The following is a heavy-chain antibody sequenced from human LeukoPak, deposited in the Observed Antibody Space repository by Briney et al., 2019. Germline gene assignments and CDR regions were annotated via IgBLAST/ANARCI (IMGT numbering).Heavy chain of an antibody. V-gene: IGHV3-30*18. J-gene: IGHJ4*02. CDR3: VKDKEYGGYEGIDY. CDR2: ISFDGSNE. CDR1: GFTFSSYA. Sequence: GGSLRLSCAASGFTFSSYAMHWVRQAPGKGLEWVAVISFDGSNEYYADSVKGRFTISRDNSKKTLYLQMSSLRAEDTAFYYCVKDKEYGGYEGIDYWGQGTLVTVSS. D-gene: IGHD5-12*01.